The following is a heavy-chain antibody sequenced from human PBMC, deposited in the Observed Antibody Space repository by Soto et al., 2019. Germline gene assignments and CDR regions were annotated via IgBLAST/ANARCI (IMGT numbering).Heavy chain of an antibody. Sequence: QVQLVQSGAEVKKPGASVKVSCKASGYTFTSYDINWVRQATGQGLEWMGWMNPNSGNTGYAQKFQGRVTMTRNTSISTDYMGLSSLRSEDTAVYYCARGSDIVVVVAAASDAFDIWGQGTMVTVSS. CDR3: ARGSDIVVVVAAASDAFDI. CDR2: MNPNSGNT. V-gene: IGHV1-8*01. J-gene: IGHJ3*02. CDR1: GYTFTSYD. D-gene: IGHD2-15*01.